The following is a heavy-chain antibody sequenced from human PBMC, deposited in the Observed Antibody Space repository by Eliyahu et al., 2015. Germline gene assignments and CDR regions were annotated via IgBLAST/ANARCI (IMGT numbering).Heavy chain of an antibody. Sequence: QVQLVQSGAEVKTPGASVXVSCKASGYXFTSYTMHWVRQAPGQSLEWMGWINAANGNTQYSQKFQGRVTISRDTSASTAFMELSSLRSEDTAVYYCAKVGLLGYYFDYWGQGTLVTVSS. J-gene: IGHJ4*02. V-gene: IGHV1-3*01. CDR3: AKVGLLGYYFDY. D-gene: IGHD3-22*01. CDR1: GYXFTSYT. CDR2: INAANGNT.